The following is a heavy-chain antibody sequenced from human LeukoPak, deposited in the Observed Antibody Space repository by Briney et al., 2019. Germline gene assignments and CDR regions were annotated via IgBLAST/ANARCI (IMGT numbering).Heavy chain of an antibody. J-gene: IGHJ3*02. CDR2: ISSSSSYI. Sequence: GGSLRLSCAASGFTFSSYSMNWVRQAPGKGLEWVSSISSSSSYIYYADSVKGRFTISRDNAKNSLYLQMNSLRAEDTAVYYCARGLQLHDAFAIWGQGTMVTVSS. CDR3: ARGLQLHDAFAI. D-gene: IGHD5-18*01. V-gene: IGHV3-21*01. CDR1: GFTFSSYS.